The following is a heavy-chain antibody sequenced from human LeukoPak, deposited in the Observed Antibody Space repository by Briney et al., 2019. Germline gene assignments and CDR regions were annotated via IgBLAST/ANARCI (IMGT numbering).Heavy chain of an antibody. V-gene: IGHV3-30*02. J-gene: IGHJ4*02. CDR2: IWPDGGTK. D-gene: IGHD3-10*01. Sequence: PGGSLRLSCAASGCTFSSYAMSWVRQAPGKGLVWVTVIWPDGGTKYYGDSVKGRFTVSRDNSKNTLYLQMNSLRAEDTALYYCAKVPYYYGSGSYFEYWGQGTLVTVSS. CDR3: AKVPYYYGSGSYFEY. CDR1: GCTFSSYA.